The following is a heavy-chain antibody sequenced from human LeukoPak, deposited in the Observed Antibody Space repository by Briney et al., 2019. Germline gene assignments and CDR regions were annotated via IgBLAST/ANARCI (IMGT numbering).Heavy chain of an antibody. CDR2: ISGSGGST. D-gene: IGHD6-13*01. J-gene: IGHJ4*02. CDR3: AKPSNWYPRGGDY. CDR1: GFTFSSYA. Sequence: GGSLRLSCAASGFTFSSYAMSWVRQAPGKGLEWVSAISGSGGSTYYADSVKGRFTISRDNSKNTLYLQMNSLRAEDAAVYYCAKPSNWYPRGGDYWGQGTLVTVSS. V-gene: IGHV3-23*01.